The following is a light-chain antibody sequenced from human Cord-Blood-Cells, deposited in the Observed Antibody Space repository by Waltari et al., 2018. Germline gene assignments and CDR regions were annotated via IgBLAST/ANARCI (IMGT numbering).Light chain of an antibody. CDR2: AAS. V-gene: IGKV1-39*01. Sequence: DIQMTQSPSSLSASVGDRVTITCRAGQSISSYLNWYQQKPGKAPKLLIYAASSLQSGVPSRFSGSGSGTDFTLTISRLQPEDFATYYCQQSYSTPGFGPGTKVDIK. CDR3: QQSYSTPG. CDR1: QSISSY. J-gene: IGKJ3*01.